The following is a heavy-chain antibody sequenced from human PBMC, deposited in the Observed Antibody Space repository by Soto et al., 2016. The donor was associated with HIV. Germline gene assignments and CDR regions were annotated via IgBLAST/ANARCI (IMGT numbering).Heavy chain of an antibody. CDR2: ISGDGGST. V-gene: IGHV3-43*02. CDR1: GFTFDDYA. D-gene: IGHD7-27*01. Sequence: EVQLVESGGGVVQPGGSLRLSCAASGFTFDDYAMHWVRQAPGKGLEWVSLISGDGGSTYYADSVKGRFTISRDNSKNSLYPQMNSLRTEDTALYYCAKGPRVFGTNGGYGMDVWGQGTTVTVSS. J-gene: IGHJ6*02. CDR3: AKGPRVFGTNGGYGMDV.